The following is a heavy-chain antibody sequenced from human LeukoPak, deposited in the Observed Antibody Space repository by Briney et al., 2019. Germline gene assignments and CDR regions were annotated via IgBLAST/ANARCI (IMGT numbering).Heavy chain of an antibody. J-gene: IGHJ4*02. Sequence: KPSETLSLTCTVSGVSISNHYSSWIRQPPGKGLEWIGYIYYSGNTNYNPSLKSRVTISEDTSENQFSLELSSVTAADTAVYYCVRHSRVVAFDYWGQGNLVTVSS. V-gene: IGHV4-59*08. CDR1: GVSISNHY. CDR2: IYYSGNT. CDR3: VRHSRVVAFDY. D-gene: IGHD2-15*01.